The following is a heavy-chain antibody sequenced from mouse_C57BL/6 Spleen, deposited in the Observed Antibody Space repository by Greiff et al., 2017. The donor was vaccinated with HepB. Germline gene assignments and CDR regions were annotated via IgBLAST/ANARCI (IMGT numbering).Heavy chain of an antibody. CDR3: ARRLDYDYAWFAY. J-gene: IGHJ3*01. V-gene: IGHV1-4*01. CDR2: INPSSGYT. Sequence: QVQLQQSGAELARPGASVKMSCKASGYTFTSYTMHWVKQRPGQGLEWIGYINPSSGYTKYNQKFKDKATLTADKSSSIAYMQLSSLTSEDSAVYYCARRLDYDYAWFAYWGQGTLVTVSA. D-gene: IGHD2-4*01. CDR1: GYTFTSYT.